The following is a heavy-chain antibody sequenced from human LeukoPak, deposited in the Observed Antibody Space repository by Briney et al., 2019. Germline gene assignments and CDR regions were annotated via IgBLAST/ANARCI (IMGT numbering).Heavy chain of an antibody. V-gene: IGHV4-38-2*02. CDR3: ARHSKGGYYVGFDY. CDR2: IYYSGST. D-gene: IGHD3-3*01. Sequence: PSETLSLTCTVSGYSISSGYYWGWIRQPPGKGLEWIGSIYYSGSTYYNPSLKSRVTISVDTSKNQFSLKLSSVTAADTAVYYCARHSKGGYYVGFDYWGQGTLVTVSS. CDR1: GYSISSGYY. J-gene: IGHJ4*02.